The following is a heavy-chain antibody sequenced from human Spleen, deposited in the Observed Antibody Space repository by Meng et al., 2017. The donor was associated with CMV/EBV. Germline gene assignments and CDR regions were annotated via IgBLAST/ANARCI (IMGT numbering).Heavy chain of an antibody. V-gene: IGHV1-18*01. CDR2: ISAYNANT. J-gene: IGHJ5*02. CDR1: GYNFVTFG. D-gene: IGHD3-10*01. CDR3: ARAGVRGVIPNWFDP. Sequence: ASVKVSCKASGYNFVTFGISWVRQAPGQGLEWMGRISAYNANTNYAQKHQGRVTMTTDTSTSTAYMGLRSLRSDDTAVYYCARAGVRGVIPNWFDPWGQGTLVTVSS.